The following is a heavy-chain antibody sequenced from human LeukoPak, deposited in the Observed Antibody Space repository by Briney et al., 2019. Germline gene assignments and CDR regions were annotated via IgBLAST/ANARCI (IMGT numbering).Heavy chain of an antibody. CDR3: ARTDYYYSDFDP. J-gene: IGHJ5*02. V-gene: IGHV3-21*04. D-gene: IGHD3-22*01. CDR1: GFSFGTYR. Sequence: PGGSLRLSCAASGFSFGTYRMNWVRQAPGKGLGWVSSISDASRNIYYADSVKGRFTVSTDNAKSTLYLQMNSHRAEDTAVYYCARTDYYYSDFDPWGQGTLVTVSS. CDR2: ISDASRNI.